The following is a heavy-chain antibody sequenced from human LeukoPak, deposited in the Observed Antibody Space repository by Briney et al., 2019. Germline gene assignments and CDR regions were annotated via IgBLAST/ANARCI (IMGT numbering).Heavy chain of an antibody. D-gene: IGHD3-22*01. Sequence: GASVTVSCKASGYTFTSYYMHWVRRAPGQGLEWMGWINPNSGGTNYAQKFQGRVTMTRDTSISTAYMELSRLRSDDTAVYYCARELNYDSSGYYFDYWGQGTLVTVSS. V-gene: IGHV1-2*02. CDR1: GYTFTSYY. J-gene: IGHJ4*02. CDR3: ARELNYDSSGYYFDY. CDR2: INPNSGGT.